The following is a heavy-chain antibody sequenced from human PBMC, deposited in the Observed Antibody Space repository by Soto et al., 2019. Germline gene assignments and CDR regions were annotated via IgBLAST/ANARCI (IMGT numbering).Heavy chain of an antibody. CDR1: GFTFDDYG. CDR2: INWNGGST. J-gene: IGHJ6*03. CDR3: ARADREAAGYYYYYYMDV. Sequence: GGSLRLSCAASGFTFDDYGMSWVRQAPGKGLEWVSGINWNGGSTGYADSVKGRFTISRDNAKNSLYLQMNSLRAEDMALYHCARADREAAGYYYYYYMDVWGKGTTVTVSS. V-gene: IGHV3-20*01. D-gene: IGHD6-13*01.